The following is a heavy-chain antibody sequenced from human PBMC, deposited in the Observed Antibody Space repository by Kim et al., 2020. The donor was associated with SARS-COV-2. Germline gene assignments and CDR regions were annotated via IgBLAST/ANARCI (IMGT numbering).Heavy chain of an antibody. V-gene: IGHV4-59*08. D-gene: IGHD6-13*01. J-gene: IGHJ5*02. Sequence: SETLSLTCTVSGGSISSYYWSWIRQPPGKGLEWIGYIYYSGSTNYNPSLKSRVTISVDTSKNQFSLKLSSVTAADTAVYYCARHIPISEAAAGTFDPWGQGTLVTVSS. CDR2: IYYSGST. CDR1: GGSISSYY. CDR3: ARHIPISEAAAGTFDP.